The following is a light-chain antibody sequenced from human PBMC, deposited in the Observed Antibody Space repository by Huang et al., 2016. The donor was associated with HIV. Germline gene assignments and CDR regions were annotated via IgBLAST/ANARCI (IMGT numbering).Light chain of an antibody. J-gene: IGKJ1*01. CDR1: QSISSW. Sequence: DIQMTQSPSTLYASVGDRVTTTCRASQSISSWLAWYQQKPGKAPKLLINKAASLERGVPSRFGGSGSVTEFTLPSSSLQPDDVATYYCRQYNSYSVTFGQGTKVEIK. CDR2: KAA. V-gene: IGKV1-5*03. CDR3: RQYNSYSVT.